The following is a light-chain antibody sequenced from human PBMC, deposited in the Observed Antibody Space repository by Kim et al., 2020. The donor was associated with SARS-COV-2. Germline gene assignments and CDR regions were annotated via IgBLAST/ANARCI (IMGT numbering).Light chain of an antibody. CDR2: DVS. CDR3: SSLTSITTLV. J-gene: IGLJ2*01. Sequence: GQSSTISCTGSSSDVGAYNYVSWFQQHPDKAPKLIIFDVSNRPSGVSNRFSGSKSGNTASLTISGLQAEDEADYYCSSLTSITTLVFGGGTKVTVL. V-gene: IGLV2-14*03. CDR1: SSDVGAYNY.